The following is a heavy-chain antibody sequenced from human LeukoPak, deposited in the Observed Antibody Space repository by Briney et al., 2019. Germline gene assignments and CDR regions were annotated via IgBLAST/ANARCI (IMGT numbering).Heavy chain of an antibody. Sequence: KAGGSLRLSCAASGFSIDTYNMHWVRQAPGKGLEWVSSITSGVSNIDYEDSVKGRFTISRDNAKNSLYLQMNSLRAEDSALYYCAPEGYGSSGFAYYFQYWDQGELVTVSS. D-gene: IGHD3-22*01. J-gene: IGHJ4*02. CDR3: APEGYGSSGFAYYFQY. V-gene: IGHV3-21*01. CDR1: GFSIDTYN. CDR2: ITSGVSNI.